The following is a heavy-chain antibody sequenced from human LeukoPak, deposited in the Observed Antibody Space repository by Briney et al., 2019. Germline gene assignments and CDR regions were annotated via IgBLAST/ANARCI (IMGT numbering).Heavy chain of an antibody. J-gene: IGHJ6*02. Sequence: KPSETLSLTCTVSGGSISSYYWSWIRQPPGKGLEWIGYIYYSGSTNYNPSLKSRVTISVDTSKNQFSLKLSSVTAADTAVYYCARFSGYSGYAYYYYGMDVWGQGTTVTVSS. CDR3: ARFSGYSGYAYYYYGMDV. V-gene: IGHV4-59*08. D-gene: IGHD5-12*01. CDR1: GGSISSYY. CDR2: IYYSGST.